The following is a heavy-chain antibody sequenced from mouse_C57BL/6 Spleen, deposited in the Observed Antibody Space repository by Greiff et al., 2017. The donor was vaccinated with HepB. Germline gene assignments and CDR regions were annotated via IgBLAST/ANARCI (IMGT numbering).Heavy chain of an antibody. V-gene: IGHV1-69*01. Sequence: VQLQQSGAELVMPGASVKLSCKASGYTFTSYWMHWVKQRPGQGLEWIGEIDPSDSYTNYNQKFKGKSTLTVDKSSSTAYMQLSSLTSEDSAVYYCARPLLRGGFDYWGQGTTLTVSS. J-gene: IGHJ2*01. CDR1: GYTFTSYW. CDR2: IDPSDSYT. D-gene: IGHD1-1*01. CDR3: ARPLLRGGFDY.